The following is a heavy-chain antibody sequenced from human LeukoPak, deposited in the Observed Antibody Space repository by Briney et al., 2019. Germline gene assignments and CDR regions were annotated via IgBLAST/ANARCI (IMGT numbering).Heavy chain of an antibody. CDR3: EWRTQRGAAVELMRGWFDP. J-gene: IGHJ5*02. CDR2: IYYSGST. V-gene: IGHV4-39*01. D-gene: IGHD6-13*01. Sequence: SETLSLTCTLPVRSYYSMGCQCRWIRQPPGKGLEWIGSIYYSGSTYYNPSLKSRVTISVDTSKNQFSPKLSSVTAADTAVYYCEWRTQRGAAVELMRGWFDPWGQGTLVTVSS. CDR1: VRSYYSMGCQ.